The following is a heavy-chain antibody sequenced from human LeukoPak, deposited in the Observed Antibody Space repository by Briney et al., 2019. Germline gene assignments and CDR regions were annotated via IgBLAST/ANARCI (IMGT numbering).Heavy chain of an antibody. CDR1: GFTFSSYA. J-gene: IGHJ4*02. CDR2: IYYSGST. CDR3: ASPMAWAHNRRDSDY. D-gene: IGHD5-24*01. V-gene: IGHV4-38-2*01. Sequence: PGGSLRLSCAASGFTFSSYAMSWVRQAPGKGLEWIGSIYYSGSTYYNPSLKSRVTISVDTSKNQFSLKLRSVTAADTAVYYCASPMAWAHNRRDSDYWGLGTLVTVSS.